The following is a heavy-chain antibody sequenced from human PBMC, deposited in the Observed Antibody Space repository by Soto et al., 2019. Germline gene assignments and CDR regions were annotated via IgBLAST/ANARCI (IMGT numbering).Heavy chain of an antibody. V-gene: IGHV1-3*01. J-gene: IGHJ4*02. Sequence: QVQLVQSGAEVKQPGASVKVSCKTSGYIFSDYVIHWVRQAPGQRPEWMGYIYGANAYTTYSEKFLGRVTXTRDTSAPTAYMELSSLSSEDTAVYFCARDSAVLPGTCFDYLGLGTLVTVFS. D-gene: IGHD6-13*01. CDR3: ARDSAVLPGTCFDY. CDR2: IYGANAYT. CDR1: GYIFSDYV.